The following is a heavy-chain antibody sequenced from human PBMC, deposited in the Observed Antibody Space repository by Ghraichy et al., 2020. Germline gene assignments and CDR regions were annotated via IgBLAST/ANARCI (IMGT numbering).Heavy chain of an antibody. CDR1: GFTFGSYD. D-gene: IGHD2-2*01. V-gene: IGHV3-13*01. Sequence: LSLTCVASGFTFGSYDMHWVRQVAGKGLEWVSGIGTGGDTFYVDSVKGRFSISRENAKNSVYLHMNSLRVGDTAVYYCARGLAVAPHYFYYWGQGTLVTVSS. J-gene: IGHJ4*02. CDR3: ARGLAVAPHYFYY. CDR2: IGTGGDT.